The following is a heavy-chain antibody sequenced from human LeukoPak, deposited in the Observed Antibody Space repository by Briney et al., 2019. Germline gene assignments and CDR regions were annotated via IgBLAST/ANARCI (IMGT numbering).Heavy chain of an antibody. D-gene: IGHD6-6*01. V-gene: IGHV3-21*01. CDR1: GFTFSSYS. Sequence: PGGSLRLSCAASGFTFSSYSMNWVRQAPGKGLEWVSSISSSSSYIYYADSVKGRFTISRDNAKNSLYLQMNSLRAEDTAVYYCALLGYSSSGEDYWGQGTLVTVSS. J-gene: IGHJ4*02. CDR3: ALLGYSSSGEDY. CDR2: ISSSSSYI.